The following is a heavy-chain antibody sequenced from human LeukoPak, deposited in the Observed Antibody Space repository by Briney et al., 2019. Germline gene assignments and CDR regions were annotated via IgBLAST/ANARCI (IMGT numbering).Heavy chain of an antibody. Sequence: ASVTVSCKVSGYTPTELSMHWVRQAPGKGLEWMGGFDPEDGETIYAQKFQGRVTMTEDTSTDTAYMDLSSLRSEDTAVYYGGERCNGTGVSFDYWVQGTLVTVS. D-gene: IGHD2/OR15-2a*01. V-gene: IGHV1-24*01. J-gene: IGHJ4*02. CDR1: GYTPTELS. CDR2: FDPEDGET. CDR3: GERCNGTGVSFDY.